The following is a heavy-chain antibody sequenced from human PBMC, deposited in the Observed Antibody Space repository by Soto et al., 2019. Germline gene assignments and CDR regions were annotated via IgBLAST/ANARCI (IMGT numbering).Heavy chain of an antibody. CDR1: GFTFSSYA. CDR3: ARDVNASGSSGYDHDY. V-gene: IGHV3-30-3*01. CDR2: ISYDGSNK. J-gene: IGHJ4*02. Sequence: PGGSLRLSCAASGFTFSSYAMHWVRQAPGKGLEWVAVISYDGSNKYYADSVKGRFTISRDNSKNTLYLQMNSLRAEDTAVYYCARDVNASGSSGYDHDYWGQGT. D-gene: IGHD3-22*01.